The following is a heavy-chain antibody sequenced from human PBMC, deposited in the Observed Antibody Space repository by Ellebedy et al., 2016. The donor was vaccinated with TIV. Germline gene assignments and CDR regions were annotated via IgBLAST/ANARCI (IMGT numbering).Heavy chain of an antibody. CDR2: ARKKANDYST. CDR1: GFTFGDHY. V-gene: IGHV3-72*01. J-gene: IGHJ6*03. Sequence: GESLKISXAASGFTFGDHYIDWVRQAPGKGLEWVGRARKKANDYSTQYAASVKGRFTLSRDDSQNSVYLQMDSLQTEDTAVYYCGRISASCYMDVWGKGTAVTVSS. CDR3: GRISASCYMDV. D-gene: IGHD1-7*01.